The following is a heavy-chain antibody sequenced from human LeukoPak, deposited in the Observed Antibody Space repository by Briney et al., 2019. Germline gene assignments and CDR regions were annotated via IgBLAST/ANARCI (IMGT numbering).Heavy chain of an antibody. Sequence: GGSLRLSCAASGVTFSSYWMNWVRQAPGKGLEWVGRIKGKTDGGTTDYAAPVKGRFTISRDDSKNTLYLQMNSLKTEDTAVYYCTTDYYYDRSAYQGYSFDCWGQGTLVTVSS. V-gene: IGHV3-15*01. J-gene: IGHJ4*02. CDR2: IKGKTDGGTT. CDR1: GVTFSSYW. D-gene: IGHD3-22*01. CDR3: TTDYYYDRSAYQGYSFDC.